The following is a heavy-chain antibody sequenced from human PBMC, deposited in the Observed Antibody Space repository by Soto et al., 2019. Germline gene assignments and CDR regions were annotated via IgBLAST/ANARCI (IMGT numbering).Heavy chain of an antibody. CDR2: VNLNTGGT. J-gene: IGHJ6*02. CDR3: ARDPSSFLGRVYGMDV. Sequence: ASVKLSCKASGYSFTGHYMHWLRRAPCRSPEWMGWVNLNTGGTDYAQEFQGRVTMTTATSIRTVYLEVTGLKFDDTAIYYCARDPSSFLGRVYGMDVWGQGTAVTVSS. CDR1: GYSFTGHY. V-gene: IGHV1-2*02.